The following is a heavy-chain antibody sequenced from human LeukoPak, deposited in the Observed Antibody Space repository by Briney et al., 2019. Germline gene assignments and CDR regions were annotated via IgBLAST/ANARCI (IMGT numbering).Heavy chain of an antibody. J-gene: IGHJ4*02. D-gene: IGHD5-12*01. Sequence: GGSLRLSCAASGFTFSSYAMSWVRQAPGKGLEWVSVIYSGGSTYYADSVKGRFTISRDNSKNTLYLQMNSLRAEDTAVYYCARDLGDYRGDYWGQGTLVTVSS. V-gene: IGHV3-53*01. CDR1: GFTFSSYA. CDR3: ARDLGDYRGDY. CDR2: IYSGGST.